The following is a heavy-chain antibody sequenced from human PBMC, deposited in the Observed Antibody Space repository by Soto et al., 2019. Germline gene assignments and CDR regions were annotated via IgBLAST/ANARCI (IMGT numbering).Heavy chain of an antibody. V-gene: IGHV3-53*01. CDR1: GFTVSSNY. J-gene: IGHJ6*03. CDR3: ASVSSTGHYYCYMDV. D-gene: IGHD3-10*01. CDR2: IYSGGST. Sequence: GGSLRLSCAASGFTVSSNYMSWVRQAPGKGLEWVSVIYSGGSTYYADSVKGRFTISRDNSKNTLYLQMNSLRPEDTAVYYCASVSSTGHYYCYMDVWGKGTTVTVSS.